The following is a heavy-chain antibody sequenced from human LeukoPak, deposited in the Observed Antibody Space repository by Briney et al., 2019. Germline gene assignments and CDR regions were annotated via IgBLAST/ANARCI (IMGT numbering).Heavy chain of an antibody. V-gene: IGHV6-1*01. CDR3: ARVRDDYNYYFDY. J-gene: IGHJ4*02. CDR2: TYYRSKWYT. Sequence: SQTLSLTCAISGDSVSSNIPAWNWIRQSPSRGLEWLGRTYYRSKWYTEYALSVKSRITISPDTSKNHFSLQLNSVTPEDAAVYYCARVRDDYNYYFDYWGQGTLVTVSS. D-gene: IGHD5-24*01. CDR1: GDSVSSNIPA.